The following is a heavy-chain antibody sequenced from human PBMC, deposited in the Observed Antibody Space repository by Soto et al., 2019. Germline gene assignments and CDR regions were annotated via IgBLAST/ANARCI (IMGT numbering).Heavy chain of an antibody. J-gene: IGHJ4*02. D-gene: IGHD3-22*01. Sequence: PSETLSLTCAVYGGSFCGYYWSWIRQPPGKGLEWIGEINHSGSTNYNPSLKSRVTISVDTSKNQFSLKLSSVTAADTAVYYCARGTSGYYDSSGYYSPYYFDYWGQGTLVTVSS. CDR1: GGSFCGYY. CDR2: INHSGST. CDR3: ARGTSGYYDSSGYYSPYYFDY. V-gene: IGHV4-34*01.